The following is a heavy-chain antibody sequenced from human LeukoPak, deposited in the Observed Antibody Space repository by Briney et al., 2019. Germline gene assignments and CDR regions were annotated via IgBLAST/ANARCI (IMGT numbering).Heavy chain of an antibody. Sequence: SSETLSLTCTVSGGSISSYYWSWIRQPPGKGLEWIGYIYYSGSTNYNPSLKSRVTISVDTSNNQFSLKLSSVTAADTAVYYCARGPEGYSYGYQFDYWGQGTLVTVSS. J-gene: IGHJ4*02. V-gene: IGHV4-59*01. CDR1: GGSISSYY. D-gene: IGHD5-18*01. CDR3: ARGPEGYSYGYQFDY. CDR2: IYYSGST.